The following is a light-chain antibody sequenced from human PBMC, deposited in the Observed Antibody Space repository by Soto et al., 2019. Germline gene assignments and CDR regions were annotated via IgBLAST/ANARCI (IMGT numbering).Light chain of an antibody. J-gene: IGKJ1*01. CDR2: GAS. CDR3: QQYNKWPQT. CDR1: QSVSID. Sequence: EIVMTQSPATVPVSPGERVTLSCRASQSVSIDLAWYQQKPGQAPRLLIYGASTRATDIQPSFTGSGSGTEFTLTIRSLQSEDIAVYYCQQYNKWPQTFGQGTKVDI. V-gene: IGKV3-15*01.